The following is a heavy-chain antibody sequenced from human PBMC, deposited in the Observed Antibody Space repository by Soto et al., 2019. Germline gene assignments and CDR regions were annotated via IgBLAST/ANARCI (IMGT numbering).Heavy chain of an antibody. CDR3: AKSGNPYYYYMDV. Sequence: GGSLRLSCAASGFTFSSYGMHWVRQAPGKGLEWVAVISYDGSNKYYADSVKGRFTISRDNSKNTLYLQMNSLRAEDTAVYYCAKSGNPYYYYMDVWGKGTTVTVSS. J-gene: IGHJ6*03. V-gene: IGHV3-30*18. CDR1: GFTFSSYG. CDR2: ISYDGSNK.